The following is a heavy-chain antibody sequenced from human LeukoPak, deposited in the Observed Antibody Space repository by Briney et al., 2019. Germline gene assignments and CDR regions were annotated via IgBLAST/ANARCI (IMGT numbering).Heavy chain of an antibody. CDR2: IYYSGST. V-gene: IGHV4-39*07. D-gene: IGHD3-10*01. Sequence: SETLSLTCTVSGGSISSSSYYWGWIRQPPGKGLEWIGSIYYSGSTYYNPSLKSRVTMSVDTSKNQFSLKLSSVTAADTAVYYCARELTMVRGVIILRWFDPWGQGTLVTVPS. CDR1: GGSISSSSYY. J-gene: IGHJ5*02. CDR3: ARELTMVRGVIILRWFDP.